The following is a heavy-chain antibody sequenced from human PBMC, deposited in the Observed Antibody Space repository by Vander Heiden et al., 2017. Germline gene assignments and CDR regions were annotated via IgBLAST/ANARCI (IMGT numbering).Heavy chain of an antibody. J-gene: IGHJ4*02. V-gene: IGHV3-74*01. Sequence: ELQLVESGGGLLPPGRSVRLSSVDSGFTFTSSWMHWVRQAPGTGLVWLSRMNSDGSTTDYADSVKGRFTISRDNAKNTLYLQMNGLRAEDTAVYYCARAGFFRFDYWGQGILVTVSS. CDR3: ARAGFFRFDY. CDR1: GFTFTSSW. D-gene: IGHD3-3*01. CDR2: MNSDGSTT.